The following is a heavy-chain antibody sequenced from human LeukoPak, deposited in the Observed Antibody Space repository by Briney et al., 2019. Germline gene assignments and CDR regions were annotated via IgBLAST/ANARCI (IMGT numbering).Heavy chain of an antibody. Sequence: GGSLRLSCAASGFTFSSYSMNWVRQAPGKGLEWVSSISSSGSTIYYADSVRGRFTISRDNAKNSLYLQMNSLRAEDTAVYYCARSTYYYGSGDPSGYYYYYMDVWGKGTTVTISS. CDR1: GFTFSSYS. CDR2: ISSSGSTI. D-gene: IGHD3-10*01. V-gene: IGHV3-48*01. J-gene: IGHJ6*03. CDR3: ARSTYYYGSGDPSGYYYYYMDV.